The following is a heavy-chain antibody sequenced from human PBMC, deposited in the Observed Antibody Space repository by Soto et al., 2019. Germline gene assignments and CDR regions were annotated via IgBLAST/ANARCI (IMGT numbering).Heavy chain of an antibody. CDR1: GYTLSKYW. Sequence: EVQLEQSGAEVKKPGEFLKISCKASGYTLSKYWIAWVRQMPGKGLDWMGVIYPIDSDTEYSPSFQGHVSISAGKSISTAYLQWSSLKASDTAIYYCARATAVATTRSWYFDLWGRGTLVTVSS. J-gene: IGHJ2*01. CDR3: ARATAVATTRSWYFDL. CDR2: IYPIDSDT. D-gene: IGHD6-19*01. V-gene: IGHV5-51*01.